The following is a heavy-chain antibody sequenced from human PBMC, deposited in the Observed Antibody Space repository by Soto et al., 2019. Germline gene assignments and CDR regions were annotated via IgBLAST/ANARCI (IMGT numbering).Heavy chain of an antibody. CDR3: ARWTNGFPFDP. D-gene: IGHD2-8*01. CDR2: SIPIFGTA. CDR1: GGTFSSYA. J-gene: IGHJ5*02. V-gene: IGHV1-69*01. Sequence: QVQLVQSGAEVKKPGSSVKVSCKASGGTFSSYAISWVRQAPGQELEWMGGSIPIFGTANYAQKFQGRVTITADESTSKAYMELSSLRSEDTAVYYCARWTNGFPFDPWGQGTLVTVSS.